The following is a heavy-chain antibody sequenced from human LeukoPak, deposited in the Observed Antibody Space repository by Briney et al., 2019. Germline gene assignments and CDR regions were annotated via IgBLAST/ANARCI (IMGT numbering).Heavy chain of an antibody. CDR3: ARAAYCSGGSCYEDY. CDR1: GFTFSRDA. D-gene: IGHD2-15*01. J-gene: IGHJ4*02. Sequence: GGSLRLSCAASGFTFSRDAMNWVRQAPGKGLEWVSIISGNGGTTYYADAVKDRFTISRDNSKNTLYLQINSLRVEDTAFYYCARAAYCSGGSCYEDYWGQGTLVTVSS. CDR2: ISGNGGTT. V-gene: IGHV3-23*01.